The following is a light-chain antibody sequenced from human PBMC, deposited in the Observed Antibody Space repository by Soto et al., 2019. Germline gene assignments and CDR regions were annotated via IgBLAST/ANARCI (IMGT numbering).Light chain of an antibody. V-gene: IGKV3-15*01. CDR1: QSLRSS. CDR3: QQYNNWPQT. CDR2: DAS. J-gene: IGKJ1*01. Sequence: ETMMTQSPDTLSVSLGERATLSCRASQSLRSSLAWYQQKPGQAPRLLIYDASTRATGIPARFSGSGSGTDFTLTISGLQSEDFAVYYCQQYNNWPQTFGQG.